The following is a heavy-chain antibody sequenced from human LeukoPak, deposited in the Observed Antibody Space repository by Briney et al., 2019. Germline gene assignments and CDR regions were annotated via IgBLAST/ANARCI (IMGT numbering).Heavy chain of an antibody. D-gene: IGHD2-2*01. CDR3: ARICSSSSCFRDF. V-gene: IGHV4-39*01. J-gene: IGHJ4*02. CDR1: GGSISSTSYF. CDR2: FHYSGST. Sequence: SETLSLTCTVSGGSISSTSYFWGWIRQPPGKGLEWIGTFHYSGSTYSNPSLKGRVIISVDTSKNQLSLKLTSVTAADTAVYYCARICSSSSCFRDFWGQGTLVTVSS.